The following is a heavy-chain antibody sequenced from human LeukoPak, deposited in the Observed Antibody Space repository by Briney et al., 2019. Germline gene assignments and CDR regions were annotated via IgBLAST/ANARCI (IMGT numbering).Heavy chain of an antibody. D-gene: IGHD3-3*02. CDR1: GFTFRSHA. V-gene: IGHV3-53*01. CDR2: IYSGGST. CDR3: ARDLHFWSGYYIN. Sequence: PGGSLRPSCVGSGFTFRSHAMSWVRQAPGKGLEWVSVIYSGGSTYYADSVKGRFTISRDNSKNTLYLQMNSLRAEDTAVYYCARDLHFWSGYYINWGQGTLVTVSS. J-gene: IGHJ4*02.